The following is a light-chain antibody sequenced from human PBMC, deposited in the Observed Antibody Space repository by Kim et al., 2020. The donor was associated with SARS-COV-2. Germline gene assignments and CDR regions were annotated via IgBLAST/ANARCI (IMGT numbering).Light chain of an antibody. V-gene: IGLV1-47*01. CDR1: MSNIGNNF. CDR3: ASWDDGLNGPV. J-gene: IGLJ3*02. CDR2: RNH. Sequence: QLVLTQPPSVSETPGQSVTISCSGSMSNIGNNFVYWYQQLPGAAPKLLVYRNHERPSGVPDRFSGSKSDTSASLAITGLRSADEADYYCASWDDGLNGPVFGGGTQLTVL.